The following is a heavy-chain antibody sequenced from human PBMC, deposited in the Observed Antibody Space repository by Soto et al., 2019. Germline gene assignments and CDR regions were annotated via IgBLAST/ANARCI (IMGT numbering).Heavy chain of an antibody. CDR3: TTSNLGVDF. CDR2: IKTKPDDGTI. V-gene: IGHV3-15*01. CDR1: GLIFSDVW. D-gene: IGHD1-1*01. J-gene: IGHJ4*02. Sequence: PGGSLRLSXAASGLIFSDVWMTWVRQAPGKGLEWVGRIKTKPDDGTIDYAAPVGGRFTISRDDSKNTLYLQMTSLTPDDTGVYYCTTSNLGVDFWGPGTLVTVSS.